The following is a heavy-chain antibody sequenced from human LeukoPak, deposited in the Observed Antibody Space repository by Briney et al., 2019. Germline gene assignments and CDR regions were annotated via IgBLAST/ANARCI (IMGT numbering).Heavy chain of an antibody. D-gene: IGHD2-2*01. CDR3: ATVSVVVPAAFFDY. CDR1: GYTLTELS. CDR2: FDPEDGET. V-gene: IGHV1-24*01. Sequence: ASVKVSCKASGYTLTELSMHWVRQAPGKGLEWMGGFDPEDGETIYAQKFQGRVTMTEDTSTDTAYMELSSLRSEDTAVYYCATVSVVVPAAFFDYWGQGTLVTVSS. J-gene: IGHJ4*02.